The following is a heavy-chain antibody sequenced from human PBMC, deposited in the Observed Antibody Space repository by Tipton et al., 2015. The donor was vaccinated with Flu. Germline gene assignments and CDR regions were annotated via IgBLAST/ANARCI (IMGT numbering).Heavy chain of an antibody. Sequence: QLVQSGAEVKKPGTSVKVSCKASGYTLTGYYMHWVRQAPGQGLEWMGWINPNSGGTNSAQTFQGRVTMTRDTSFNTAYMEMTSLTSDDTAVYYCATVKPTGYLGTAAGWFDTWGQGTLVSVSS. CDR1: GYTLTGYY. V-gene: IGHV1-2*02. CDR2: INPNSGGT. D-gene: IGHD6-13*01. CDR3: ATVKPTGYLGTAAGWFDT. J-gene: IGHJ5*02.